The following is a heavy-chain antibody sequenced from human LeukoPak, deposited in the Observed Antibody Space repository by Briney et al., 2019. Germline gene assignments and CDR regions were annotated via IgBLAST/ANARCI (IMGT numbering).Heavy chain of an antibody. CDR2: LSYDGSNK. V-gene: IGHV3-30*04. Sequence: PGGSLRLSCAASGFTFSSYAMHWVRQAPGKGLEWVAVLSYDGSNKYYADSVKGRFTISRDNSKNTLYLQMNSLRAEDTAVYYCARDLGYGGNSGLDYWGQGTLVTVSS. D-gene: IGHD4-23*01. CDR3: ARDLGYGGNSGLDY. J-gene: IGHJ4*02. CDR1: GFTFSSYA.